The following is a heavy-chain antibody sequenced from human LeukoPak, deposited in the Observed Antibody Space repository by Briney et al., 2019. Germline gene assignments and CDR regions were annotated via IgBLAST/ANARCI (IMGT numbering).Heavy chain of an antibody. J-gene: IGHJ2*01. D-gene: IGHD2-2*01. CDR2: IYYSGST. V-gene: IGHV4-59*01. CDR3: ARVWDYCSSTSCSAGGWYFDL. CDR1: GGSISSYY. Sequence: TSSETLSLTCTVSGGSISSYYWSWIRQPPGKGLERIGYIYYSGSTNYNPSLKSRVTISVDTSKNQFSLKLSSVTAADTAVYYCARVWDYCSSTSCSAGGWYFDLWGRGTLVTVSS.